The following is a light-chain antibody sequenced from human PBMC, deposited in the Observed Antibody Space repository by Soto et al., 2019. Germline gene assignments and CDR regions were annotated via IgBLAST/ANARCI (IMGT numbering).Light chain of an antibody. Sequence: DIQMTQSPSSLSESVGDRITITCRAGQDISTSLAWYQQKPGKVPKLLIYAASTLQSGVPSRFSGSGSGTDFTLTISSLQPEDVATYYCQKYNSAPRTFGQGTKVEIK. CDR3: QKYNSAPRT. CDR2: AAS. V-gene: IGKV1-27*01. J-gene: IGKJ1*01. CDR1: QDISTS.